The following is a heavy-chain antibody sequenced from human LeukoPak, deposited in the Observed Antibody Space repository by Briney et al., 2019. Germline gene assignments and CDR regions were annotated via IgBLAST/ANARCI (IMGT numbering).Heavy chain of an antibody. CDR1: GGSFSDYY. J-gene: IGHJ4*02. V-gene: IGHV4-34*01. D-gene: IGHD6-13*01. Sequence: SETLSLTCAVYGGSFSDYYWSWIRQPPGKGLEWIGEINHSGSTNYNPSLKSRVTISVDTSKNQFSLKLSSVTAADTAVYYCARRVAAAGTREFDYWGQGTLVTVSS. CDR3: ARRVAAAGTREFDY. CDR2: INHSGST.